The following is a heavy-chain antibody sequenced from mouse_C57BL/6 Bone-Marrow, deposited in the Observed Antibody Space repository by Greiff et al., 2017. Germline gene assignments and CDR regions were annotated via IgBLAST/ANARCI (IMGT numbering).Heavy chain of an antibody. CDR2: INPSSGYT. CDR3: ASHTTVVTGYFDY. CDR1: GYTFTSYT. V-gene: IGHV1-4*01. D-gene: IGHD1-1*01. Sequence: VQLQESGAELARPGASVKMSCKASGYTFTSYTMHWVKQRPGQGLEWIGYINPSSGYTKYNQKFKDKATLTADKSSSTAYMQLSSLTSEYSAVNYCASHTTVVTGYFDYWGQGTTRTVSS. J-gene: IGHJ2*01.